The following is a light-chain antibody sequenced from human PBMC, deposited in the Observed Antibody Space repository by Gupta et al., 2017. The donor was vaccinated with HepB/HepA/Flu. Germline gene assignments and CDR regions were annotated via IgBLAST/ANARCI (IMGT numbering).Light chain of an antibody. Sequence: DVHLTQSPSFLSASVGDRVSITCRASQDIGNHLAWYQVKPGKAPILLIYSASTLQTGVPSRFSGSGSGTDFTLTISSLQTKDFSTYFCQHLENSPYTFGQGTKIEIK. J-gene: IGKJ2*01. V-gene: IGKV1-9*01. CDR3: QHLENSPYT. CDR2: SAS. CDR1: QDIGNH.